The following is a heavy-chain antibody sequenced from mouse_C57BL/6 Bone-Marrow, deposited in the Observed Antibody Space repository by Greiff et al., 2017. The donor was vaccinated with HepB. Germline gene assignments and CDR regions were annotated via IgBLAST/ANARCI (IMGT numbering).Heavy chain of an antibody. J-gene: IGHJ2*01. CDR2: ISSGGSYT. Sequence: DVKLQESGGDLVKPGGSLKLSCAASGFTFSSYGMSWVRQTPDKRLEWVATISSGGSYTYYPDSVKGRFTISRDNAKNTLYLQMSSLKSEDTAMYYCARSYYYGSSTRDFDYWGQGTTLTVSS. V-gene: IGHV5-6*02. D-gene: IGHD1-1*01. CDR3: ARSYYYGSSTRDFDY. CDR1: GFTFSSYG.